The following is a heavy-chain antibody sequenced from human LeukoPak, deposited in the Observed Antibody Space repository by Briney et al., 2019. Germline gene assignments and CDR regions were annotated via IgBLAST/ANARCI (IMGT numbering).Heavy chain of an antibody. D-gene: IGHD3-10*01. J-gene: IGHJ5*02. CDR1: GGTFSSYA. CDR3: ARDTSGAYNWFDP. V-gene: IGHV1-8*02. Sequence: ASVKVSCKASGGTFSSYAINWVRQATGQGLEWMGWMNPNSGNTGYAQKFQGRVTMTRNTSISTAYMELSSLRSEDTAVYYCARDTSGAYNWFDPWGQGTLVTVSS. CDR2: MNPNSGNT.